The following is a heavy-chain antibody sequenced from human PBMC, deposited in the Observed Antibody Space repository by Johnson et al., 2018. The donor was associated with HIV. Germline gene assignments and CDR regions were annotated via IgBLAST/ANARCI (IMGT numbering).Heavy chain of an antibody. V-gene: IGHV3-48*04. Sequence: VQLVESGGGVVQPGKSLTLSCVGSGLSFSNFGIHWVRQAPGKGPEWVSYISSSRSSIYYPDSVRGRFTVSRDNAKNSLYLQMNSLRADYTAVYYCAKAPNWNYGDAFDVLGQGTMLTVSS. CDR3: AKAPNWNYGDAFDV. CDR1: GLSFSNFG. CDR2: ISSSRSSI. J-gene: IGHJ3*01. D-gene: IGHD1-7*01.